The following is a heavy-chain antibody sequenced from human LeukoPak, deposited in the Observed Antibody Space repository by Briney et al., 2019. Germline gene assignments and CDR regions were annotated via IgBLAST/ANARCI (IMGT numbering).Heavy chain of an antibody. CDR3: ARGPFYYDSSGYYKYFQH. V-gene: IGHV4-34*01. CDR1: GGSFSGYY. D-gene: IGHD3-22*01. Sequence: SETLSLTCAVYGGSFSGYYWSWIRQPPGKGLEWIGEINHSGSTNYNPSLKSRVTKSVDTSKNQFSLKLSSVTAADTAVYYCARGPFYYDSSGYYKYFQHWGQGTLVTVSS. CDR2: INHSGST. J-gene: IGHJ1*01.